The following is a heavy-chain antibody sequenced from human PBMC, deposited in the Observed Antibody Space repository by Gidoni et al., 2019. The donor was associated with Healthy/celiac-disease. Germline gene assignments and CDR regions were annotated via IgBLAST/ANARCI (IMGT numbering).Heavy chain of an antibody. CDR3: AADPTYSGSS. Sequence: QMQLVQSGPEVRRTGTSVKGSCRASGFTFTSSAVQWVRQARGQRREWIGWIVVGSGNTNYAQKFQERVTITRYMSTSTAYMELSSLRSEDTAVYYCAADPTYSGSSWGQGTLVTVSS. J-gene: IGHJ5*02. CDR2: IVVGSGNT. CDR1: GFTFTSSA. V-gene: IGHV1-58*01. D-gene: IGHD1-26*01.